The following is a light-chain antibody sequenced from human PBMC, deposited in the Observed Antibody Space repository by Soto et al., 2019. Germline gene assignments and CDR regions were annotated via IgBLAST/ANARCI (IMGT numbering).Light chain of an antibody. CDR1: QRISNF. CDR3: QQIRRIPCT. CDR2: GAS. V-gene: IGKV1-39*01. Sequence: DIQMTQSPTSLSESVGDRVTITCRASQRISNFLDWYQQKPGQAPTLLIYGASTLQIGVPARFGGSGSGTDFTLTISSLQSEDVAIYYCQQIRRIPCTLGQGIKLEIK. J-gene: IGKJ2*02.